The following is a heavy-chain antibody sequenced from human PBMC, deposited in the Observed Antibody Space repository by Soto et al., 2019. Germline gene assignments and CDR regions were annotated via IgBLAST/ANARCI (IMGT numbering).Heavy chain of an antibody. CDR3: AKGGDTLVRGVGSWLDP. CDR2: ISSSSSTI. J-gene: IGHJ5*02. CDR1: GFTFSSYI. V-gene: IGHV3-48*01. Sequence: PGESLKISCAASGFTFSSYIMNWVRQAPGKGLEWVSYISSSSSTIYYADSVKGRFTISRDNAKNSLYLQMNSLRAEDTAVYYCAKGGDTLVRGVGSWLDPWGQGTLVTVSS. D-gene: IGHD3-10*01.